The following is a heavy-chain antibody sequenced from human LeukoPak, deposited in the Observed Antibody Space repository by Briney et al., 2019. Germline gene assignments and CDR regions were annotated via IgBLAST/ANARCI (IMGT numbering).Heavy chain of an antibody. D-gene: IGHD2-2*01. CDR2: IRYDGSNK. V-gene: IGHV3-30*02. CDR1: GFTFSSYG. J-gene: IGHJ6*03. Sequence: GGSLRLSCAASGFTFSSYGMHWVRQAPGKGLEWVAFIRYDGSNKYYADSVKGRFTISRDNSKNTLYLQMNSLRAEDTAVYYCARTENIVVVLAPLYYMDVWGKGTTVTVSS. CDR3: ARTENIVVVLAPLYYMDV.